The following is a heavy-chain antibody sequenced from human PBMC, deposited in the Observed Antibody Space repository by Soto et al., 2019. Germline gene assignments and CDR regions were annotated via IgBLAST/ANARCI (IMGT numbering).Heavy chain of an antibody. V-gene: IGHV3-30*03. Sequence: GGSLRLSCAASGFTFSSYGMHWVRQAPGKGLEWVAVISYDGSNKYYADSVKGRFTISRDNSKNTLYLQMNSLRAEDTAVYYCATLFSGSYEVCWGQGTLVTVSS. CDR1: GFTFSSYG. J-gene: IGHJ4*02. CDR3: ATLFSGSYEVC. CDR2: ISYDGSNK. D-gene: IGHD1-26*01.